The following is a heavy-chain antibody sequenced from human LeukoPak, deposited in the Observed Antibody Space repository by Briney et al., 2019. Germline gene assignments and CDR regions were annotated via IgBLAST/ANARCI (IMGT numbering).Heavy chain of an antibody. D-gene: IGHD5-18*01. J-gene: IGHJ4*02. V-gene: IGHV3-30-3*01. CDR3: ARDSTWIQDF. CDR2: ISYDGSNK. Sequence: HPGGSLRLSCAASGFTFSSYAMHWVRQAPGKGLEWVAVISYDGSNKCYADSVKGRITISRDNSKNTVYLQMNSLRGEDTAVYYCARDSTWIQDFWGQGTLVTVSS. CDR1: GFTFSSYA.